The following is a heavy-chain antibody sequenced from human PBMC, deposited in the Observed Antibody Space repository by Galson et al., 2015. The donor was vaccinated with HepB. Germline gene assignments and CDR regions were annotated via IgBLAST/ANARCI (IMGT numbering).Heavy chain of an antibody. D-gene: IGHD3-22*01. CDR1: GFIFSNYS. CDR2: ISSSGTYT. Sequence: SLRLSCAASGFIFSNYSINWVRQAPGKGLEWVSSISSSGTYTYYADSVKGRFTISRDNAKNSLYLQVNSLRAEDTAVYYCARDWYYYDSSGYYYRSYYYYYGMDVWGQGTTVTVSS. J-gene: IGHJ6*02. CDR3: ARDWYYYDSSGYYYRSYYYYYGMDV. V-gene: IGHV3-21*03.